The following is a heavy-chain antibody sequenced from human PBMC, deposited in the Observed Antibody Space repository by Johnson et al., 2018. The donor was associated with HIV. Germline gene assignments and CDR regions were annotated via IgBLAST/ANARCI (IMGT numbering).Heavy chain of an antibody. D-gene: IGHD1-26*01. J-gene: IGHJ3*02. CDR2: MSYDGSNK. CDR1: GFTFSSYA. CDR3: ARYSGSYLPDAFDI. Sequence: VQLVESGGGVVQPGRSLRLSCAASGFTFSSYAMHWVRQAPGKGLEWVAVMSYDGSNKYYADSVKGRFTISRDNAKNSLYLQMNSLRAEDTAVYYCARYSGSYLPDAFDIWGQGTMVTVSS. V-gene: IGHV3-30*04.